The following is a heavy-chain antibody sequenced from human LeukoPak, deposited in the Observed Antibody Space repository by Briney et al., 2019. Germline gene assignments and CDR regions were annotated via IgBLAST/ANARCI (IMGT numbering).Heavy chain of an antibody. Sequence: SETLSLTCAVYGGSFSDYHWSWIRQSPGKGLEWIGEVNHSGTSKYIPSLKSRVTISADTSKNQFSLKLRSVTAADTAVYYCARGERPGPDYWGQGTLVIVSS. CDR3: ARGERPGPDY. J-gene: IGHJ4*02. D-gene: IGHD1-1*01. V-gene: IGHV4-34*01. CDR2: VNHSGTS. CDR1: GGSFSDYH.